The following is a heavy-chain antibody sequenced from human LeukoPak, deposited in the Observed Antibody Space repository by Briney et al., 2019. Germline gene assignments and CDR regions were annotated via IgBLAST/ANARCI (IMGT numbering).Heavy chain of an antibody. J-gene: IGHJ4*02. CDR1: GFISSHYG. Sequence: TGGSLRLSCAASGFISSHYGMNWVRQAPGKGLEWVSGITSRSTTYYADSAKGRFTISRDNSKNMVWLQINSPTAEDTATYYCAKDGNWARFEDWGQGTLVTVSS. V-gene: IGHV3-23*01. CDR3: AKDGNWARFED. D-gene: IGHD7-27*01. CDR2: ITSRSTT.